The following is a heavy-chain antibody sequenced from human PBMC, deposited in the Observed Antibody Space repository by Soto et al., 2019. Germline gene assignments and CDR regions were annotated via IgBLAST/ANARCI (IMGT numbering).Heavy chain of an antibody. CDR3: ASSTVTEPIYYYYGMDV. CDR1: GFTVSSNY. CDR2: IYSGGST. Sequence: GGSLRLSCAASGFTVSSNYMSWVRQAPGKGLEWVSVIYSGGSTYYADSVKGRFTISRDNSKNTLYLQMNSLRAEDTAVYYCASSTVTEPIYYYYGMDVWGQGTTVTVSS. V-gene: IGHV3-53*01. D-gene: IGHD4-17*01. J-gene: IGHJ6*02.